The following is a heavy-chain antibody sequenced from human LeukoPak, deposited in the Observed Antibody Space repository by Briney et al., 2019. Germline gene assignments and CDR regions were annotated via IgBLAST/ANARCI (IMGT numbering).Heavy chain of an antibody. D-gene: IGHD3-10*01. V-gene: IGHV1-18*01. J-gene: IGHJ5*02. Sequence: GASVKVSCKASVYTFISYGLSGVRQAPGQGLEWMGWISAYNGNTNYAQKLQGRVTMTTDTSTSTAYMDLRSLRSDDTAVYYCARVRAVRGVTYNWFDPWGQGTLVTVSS. CDR3: ARVRAVRGVTYNWFDP. CDR1: VYTFISYG. CDR2: ISAYNGNT.